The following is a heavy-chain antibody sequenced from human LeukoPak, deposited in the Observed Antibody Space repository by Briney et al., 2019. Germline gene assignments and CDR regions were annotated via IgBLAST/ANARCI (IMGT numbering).Heavy chain of an antibody. CDR1: GFTFSSYW. V-gene: IGHV3-30-3*01. D-gene: IGHD1-14*01. Sequence: GGSLRLSCAASGFTFSSYWMSWVRQAPGKGLEWVAVISYDGSNKYYADSVKGRFTISRDNSKNTLYLQMNSLRAEDTAVYYCARPASDRKYYFDYWGQGTLVTVSS. CDR3: ARPASDRKYYFDY. CDR2: ISYDGSNK. J-gene: IGHJ4*02.